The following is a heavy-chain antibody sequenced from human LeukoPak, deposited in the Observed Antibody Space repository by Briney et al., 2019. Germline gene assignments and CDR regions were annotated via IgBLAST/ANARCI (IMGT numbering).Heavy chain of an antibody. V-gene: IGHV3-30*02. D-gene: IGHD3-22*01. CDR2: IRYDGNNK. Sequence: GGSLRLPCAASEFTFSSYGMHWVRQAPGKGLEWVAFIRYDGNNKYYADSVKGRFTISRDNSKNTLYLQMNSLRAEDTAVYYCAKDHSTYYHDSRTLDYWGQGTLVTVSS. CDR1: EFTFSSYG. CDR3: AKDHSTYYHDSRTLDY. J-gene: IGHJ4*02.